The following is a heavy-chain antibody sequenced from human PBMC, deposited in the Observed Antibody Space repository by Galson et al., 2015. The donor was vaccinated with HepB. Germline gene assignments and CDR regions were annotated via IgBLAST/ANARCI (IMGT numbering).Heavy chain of an antibody. CDR1: GFTFSSYW. Sequence: SLRLSCAASGFTFSSYWMHWVRQAPGKGLVWVSRINSDGSSTSYADSVKGRFTISRDNAKNTLYLQMNSLRAEDTAVYYCARDGISSGWYDPYYDYWGQGTLVTVSS. D-gene: IGHD6-19*01. J-gene: IGHJ4*02. CDR3: ARDGISSGWYDPYYDY. V-gene: IGHV3-74*01. CDR2: INSDGSST.